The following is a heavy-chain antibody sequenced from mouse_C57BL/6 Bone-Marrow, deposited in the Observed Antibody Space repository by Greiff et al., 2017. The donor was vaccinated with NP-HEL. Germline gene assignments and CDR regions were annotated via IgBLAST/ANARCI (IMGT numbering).Heavy chain of an antibody. CDR1: GYTFTSYW. J-gene: IGHJ2*01. CDR3: TAVDY. CDR2: IDPSDSYT. V-gene: IGHV1-69*01. Sequence: QVQLKQPGAELVMPGASVKLSCKASGYTFTSYWMHWVKQRPGQGLEWIGEIDPSDSYTNYNQKFKGKSTLTVDKSSSTAYMQLSSLTSEDSAVYYCTAVDYGGQGTTLPVSS.